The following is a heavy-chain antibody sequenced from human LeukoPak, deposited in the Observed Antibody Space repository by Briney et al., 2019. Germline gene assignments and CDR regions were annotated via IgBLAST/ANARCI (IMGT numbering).Heavy chain of an antibody. CDR1: GGSISSYY. J-gene: IGHJ4*02. CDR3: ARHGYYYHTSGYFGF. CDR2: IYYSGST. Sequence: SETLSLTCTVSGGSISSYYWGWIRQPPGKGLEWIGSIYYSGSTYYNPSLKSRVSISVDTSKNQFSLKMTSVTAADTALYHCARHGYYYHTSGYFGFWGQGTLVTVSS. D-gene: IGHD3-22*01. V-gene: IGHV4-39*01.